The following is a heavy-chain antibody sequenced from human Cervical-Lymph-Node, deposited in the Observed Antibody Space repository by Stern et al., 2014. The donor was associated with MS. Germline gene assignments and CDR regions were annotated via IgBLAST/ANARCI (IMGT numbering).Heavy chain of an antibody. Sequence: QVQLQESGPGLVKPSETLSLTCTVSGGSISSYYWSWIRQPPGKGLEWIGYIYYSGSTNYNPSLKSRVTISVDTSKNQFSLKLSSVTAADTAVYYCARTAWTLVAGFDYWGQGTLVTVSS. D-gene: IGHD2-15*01. CDR1: GGSISSYY. CDR3: ARTAWTLVAGFDY. V-gene: IGHV4-59*01. J-gene: IGHJ4*02. CDR2: IYYSGST.